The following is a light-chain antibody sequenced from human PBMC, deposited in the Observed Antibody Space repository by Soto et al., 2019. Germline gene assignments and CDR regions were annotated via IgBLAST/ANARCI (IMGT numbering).Light chain of an antibody. CDR1: QSLSSSY. V-gene: IGKV3-20*01. J-gene: IGKJ3*01. Sequence: EIVLTQSPGTLSLSPGERATLSGRASQSLSSSYLTWYQQKPGQAPRLLIYGVSSRATGIPDRFSGSGSGTDFTLTISRLEPEDFAVYYCQQYGSSPGTFGPGTKVDI. CDR3: QQYGSSPGT. CDR2: GVS.